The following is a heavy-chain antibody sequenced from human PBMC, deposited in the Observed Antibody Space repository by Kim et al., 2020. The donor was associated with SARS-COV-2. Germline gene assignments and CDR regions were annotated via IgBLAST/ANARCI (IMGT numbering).Heavy chain of an antibody. D-gene: IGHD2-2*01. Sequence: SETLSLTCTVSGGSISSYSWSWIRQPPGKGLEWIGYTSYSGSTNYNPSLKSRVTISVDTSKNQFSLQLSSVTAADTAMYYCARDRIGYCSSISCSLHFD. CDR3: ARDRIGYCSSISCSLHFD. CDR1: GGSISSYS. J-gene: IGHJ4*01. V-gene: IGHV4-59*01. CDR2: TSYSGST.